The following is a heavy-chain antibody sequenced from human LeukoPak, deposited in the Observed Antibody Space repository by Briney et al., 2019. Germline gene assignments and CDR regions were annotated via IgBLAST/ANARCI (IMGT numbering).Heavy chain of an antibody. D-gene: IGHD3-10*01. CDR2: IYYSGST. CDR1: GGSISSYY. Sequence: SETLSLTCTVSGGSISSYYWSWIRQPPGKELEWIGYIYYSGSTNYNPSLKSRVTISVDTSKNQFSLKLSSVTAADTAVYYCARDYYGSGSYDYWGQGTLVTVSS. V-gene: IGHV4-59*01. J-gene: IGHJ4*02. CDR3: ARDYYGSGSYDY.